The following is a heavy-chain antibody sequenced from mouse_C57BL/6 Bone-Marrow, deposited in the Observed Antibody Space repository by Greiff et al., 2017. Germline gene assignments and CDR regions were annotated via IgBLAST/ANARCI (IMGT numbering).Heavy chain of an antibody. CDR1: GFNIKDDY. V-gene: IGHV14-4*01. Sequence: EVQLQQSGAELVRPGASVKLSCTASGFNIKDDYMHWVKQRPEQGLEWIGWIDPENGDTEYASKFQGKATITADTSSNTAYLQLSSLTSEDTAVYYCTTFTTVVATRVDYWGQGTTLTVSS. J-gene: IGHJ2*01. CDR3: TTFTTVVATRVDY. CDR2: IDPENGDT. D-gene: IGHD1-1*01.